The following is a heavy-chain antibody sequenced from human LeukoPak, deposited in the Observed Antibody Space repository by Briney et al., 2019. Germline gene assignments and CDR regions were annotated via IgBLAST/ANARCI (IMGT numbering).Heavy chain of an antibody. V-gene: IGHV4-39*01. CDR2: IYYSGST. CDR3: ARREYRRYNWFDP. D-gene: IGHD2-2*01. CDR1: GGSISSSSYY. J-gene: IGHJ5*02. Sequence: SETLSLTCTVSGGSISSSSYYWGWSRHPPGKGLGWIGSIYYSGSTYYNPSLKSRVTISVDTSKNQFSLKLSSVTAADTAVYYCARREYRRYNWFDPWGQGTLVTVSS.